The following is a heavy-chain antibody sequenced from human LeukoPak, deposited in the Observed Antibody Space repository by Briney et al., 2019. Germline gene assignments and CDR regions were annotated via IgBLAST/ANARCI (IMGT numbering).Heavy chain of an antibody. Sequence: GGSPRLSCAASGFTFSDYYMSWIRQAPGKGLEWVSYISSSGSTIYYADSVKGRFTISRDNAKNSLYLQMNSLRAEDTAVYYCATGVPFGGVIVSPPFDYWGQGTLVTVSS. J-gene: IGHJ4*02. V-gene: IGHV3-11*01. CDR3: ATGVPFGGVIVSPPFDY. D-gene: IGHD3-16*02. CDR2: ISSSGSTI. CDR1: GFTFSDYY.